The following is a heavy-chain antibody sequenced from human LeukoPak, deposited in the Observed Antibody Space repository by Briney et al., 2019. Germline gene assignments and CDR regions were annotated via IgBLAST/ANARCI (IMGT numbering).Heavy chain of an antibody. V-gene: IGHV1-18*01. Sequence: ASVKVSCKTSGYSFTNYGITWVRQAPGQGLEWMGWISGYNSKPFYAQSFQGRVTMTTDTSTSTVYMEVRSLRSDDTAVYYCARDSFGYDYVWGSYRPNYYYYYYMDVWGKGTTVTISS. CDR1: GYSFTNYG. D-gene: IGHD3-16*02. CDR2: ISGYNSKP. J-gene: IGHJ6*03. CDR3: ARDSFGYDYVWGSYRPNYYYYYYMDV.